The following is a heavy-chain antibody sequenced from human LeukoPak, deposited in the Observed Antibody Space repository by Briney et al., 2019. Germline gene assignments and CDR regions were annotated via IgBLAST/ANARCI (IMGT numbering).Heavy chain of an antibody. Sequence: GGSLRLSCAASGFTFSRYWMTWVRQARGKGEEWVANIKEDGSENFYVESVKGRFTISRDNAKNSLYLQLNSLRAEDTAVYFCARQRYSDYWGQGTLVTVSS. CDR3: ARQRYSDY. CDR2: IKEDGSEN. D-gene: IGHD1-1*01. V-gene: IGHV3-7*01. CDR1: GFTFSRYW. J-gene: IGHJ4*02.